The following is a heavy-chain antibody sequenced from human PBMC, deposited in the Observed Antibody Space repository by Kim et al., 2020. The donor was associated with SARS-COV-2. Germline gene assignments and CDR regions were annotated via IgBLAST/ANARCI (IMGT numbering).Heavy chain of an antibody. CDR3: ARQGLRPPSVHSKPIRSNSYYYGMDV. Sequence: GESLKISCKGSGYSFTSYWIGWVRQMPGKGLEWMGIIYPGDSDTRYSPSFQGQVTISADKSISTAYLQWSSLKASDTAMYYCARQGLRPPSVHSKPIRSNSYYYGMDVWGQGTTVTVSS. CDR2: IYPGDSDT. J-gene: IGHJ6*02. CDR1: GYSFTSYW. D-gene: IGHD2-21*01. V-gene: IGHV5-51*01.